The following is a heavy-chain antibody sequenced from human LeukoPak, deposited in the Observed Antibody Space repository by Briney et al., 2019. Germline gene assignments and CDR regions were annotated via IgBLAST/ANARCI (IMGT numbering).Heavy chain of an antibody. CDR1: GGAISNYY. Sequence: SETLSLTCTVSGGAISNYYWSWIRQPPGKGLEWIGYIHYSGSTSYNPSLKSRVTISEDTSKNQFSLKLSSVTAADTAVYYCARTLISSYRYTFAFWGQGTLVTVSS. D-gene: IGHD3-16*02. J-gene: IGHJ4*02. V-gene: IGHV4-59*08. CDR2: IHYSGST. CDR3: ARTLISSYRYTFAF.